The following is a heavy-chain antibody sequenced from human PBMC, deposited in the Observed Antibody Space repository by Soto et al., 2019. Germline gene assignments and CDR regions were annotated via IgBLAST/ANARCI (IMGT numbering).Heavy chain of an antibody. Sequence: SGGSLRLSCAASGFTFSSYWMSWARQAPGKGLEWVANIKRDGRETYYLDSVKGRFTISRDNAKNSLYLQMNSLGVEDTAVYYCAREGVDTITYDYWGQGTMVTVSS. V-gene: IGHV3-7*05. D-gene: IGHD5-12*01. J-gene: IGHJ4*02. CDR1: GFTFSSYW. CDR3: AREGVDTITYDY. CDR2: IKRDGRET.